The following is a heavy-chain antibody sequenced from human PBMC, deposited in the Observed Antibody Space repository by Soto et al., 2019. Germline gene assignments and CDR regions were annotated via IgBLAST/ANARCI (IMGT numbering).Heavy chain of an antibody. V-gene: IGHV4-30-2*06. D-gene: IGHD3-16*01. J-gene: IGHJ4*02. CDR2: ISHLEST. CDR1: GASISYGGFS. Sequence: SETLSLTCTVSGASISYGGFSWSWIRQSPGKGLEWIGYISHLESTYFHPSFKSRLTMSIDRTRNQFSLKLSSVTAEDTAVHYCARAGGGSSFDYWGQGTLVTVSS. CDR3: ARAGGGSSFDY.